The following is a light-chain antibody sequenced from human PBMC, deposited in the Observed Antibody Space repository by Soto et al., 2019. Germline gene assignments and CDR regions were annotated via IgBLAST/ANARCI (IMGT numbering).Light chain of an antibody. J-gene: IGKJ5*01. Sequence: DIQMTQSPSFVSTSVGDRVTITCRASQPISNWLAWYQQKPGKAPKLLIYVASALHSGVPSRLSGSGSGTEFNLTISRLQPEDFATYDCQQANSFTIPVGQGTRLEIK. CDR1: QPISNW. V-gene: IGKV1-12*01. CDR2: VAS. CDR3: QQANSFTIP.